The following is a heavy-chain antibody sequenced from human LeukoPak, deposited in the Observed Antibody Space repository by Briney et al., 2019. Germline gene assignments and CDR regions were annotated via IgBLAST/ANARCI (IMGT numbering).Heavy chain of an antibody. CDR1: GFTFSSYW. V-gene: IGHV3-7*01. D-gene: IGHD6-19*01. Sequence: GGSLRLSCAASGFTFSSYWMSWVRQAPGKGLEWVANIKQDGSEKYYVDSVKGRFTISRDNAKNSLYLQMNSLRAEDTAVYYCARDVKDSSGWLQYYFDYWGQGTLVTVSS. CDR2: IKQDGSEK. J-gene: IGHJ4*02. CDR3: ARDVKDSSGWLQYYFDY.